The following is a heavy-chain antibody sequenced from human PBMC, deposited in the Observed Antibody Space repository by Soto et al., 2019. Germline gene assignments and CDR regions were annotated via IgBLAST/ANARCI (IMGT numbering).Heavy chain of an antibody. V-gene: IGHV3-15*01. CDR1: GFTFSNAW. Sequence: VPLVESGGGLVIPGGSLRLSCAASGFTFSNAWLSWVRQAPGKGLEWVGRIKSKTDGGTTDYTAPVKGRFTISRDDSKNTLYLQMNSLKIEDTAVYYCTTGSTSTKNYWGQGTLVTVSS. CDR2: IKSKTDGGTT. CDR3: TTGSTSTKNY. D-gene: IGHD6-6*01. J-gene: IGHJ4*02.